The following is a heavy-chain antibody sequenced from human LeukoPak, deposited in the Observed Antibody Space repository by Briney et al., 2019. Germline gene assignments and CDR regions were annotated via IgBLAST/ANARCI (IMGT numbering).Heavy chain of an antibody. V-gene: IGHV1-2*02. Sequence: ASVKVSRKASGYTFTGYYMHWVRQAPGQGLEWMGWINPNSGGTNYAQKFQGRVTMTRDTSISTAYMELSRLRSDDTAVYYCARGLGYGSGSYFDYWGQGTLVTVSS. J-gene: IGHJ4*02. CDR1: GYTFTGYY. D-gene: IGHD3-10*01. CDR2: INPNSGGT. CDR3: ARGLGYGSGSYFDY.